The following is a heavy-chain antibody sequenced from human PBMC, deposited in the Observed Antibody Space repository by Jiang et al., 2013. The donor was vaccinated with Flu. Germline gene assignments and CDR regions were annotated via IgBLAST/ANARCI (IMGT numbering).Heavy chain of an antibody. Sequence: GLVKPSETLSLTCTVSGGSISSSSYYWGWIRQPPGKGLEWIGTIFYSGTTYYNPSLKSRVTISVDTSKNQFSLRLSSVTAADTAVYYCARHGMGATVTPLRLYAFDVWGQGTMVTVSS. CDR2: IFYSGTT. CDR1: GGSISSSSYY. J-gene: IGHJ3*01. D-gene: IGHD1-26*01. CDR3: ARHGMGATVTPLRLYAFDV. V-gene: IGHV4-39*01.